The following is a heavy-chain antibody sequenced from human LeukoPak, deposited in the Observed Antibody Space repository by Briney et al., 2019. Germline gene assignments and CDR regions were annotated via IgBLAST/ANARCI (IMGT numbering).Heavy chain of an antibody. Sequence: SVKVSCKASGGTFSSYAISWVRQAPGQGLEWMGGIIPIFGTANYAQNFQGRVTITTDESTSTAYMELSRLRSEDTAVYYCARADPTRWFDPWGQGTLVTVSS. V-gene: IGHV1-69*05. J-gene: IGHJ5*02. CDR3: ARADPTRWFDP. CDR1: GGTFSSYA. CDR2: IIPIFGTA.